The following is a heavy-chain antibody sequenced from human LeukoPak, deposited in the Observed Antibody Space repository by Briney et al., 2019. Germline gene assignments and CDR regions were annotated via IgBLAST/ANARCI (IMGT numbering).Heavy chain of an antibody. CDR1: GYTFTSYG. CDR3: ARDDILTGYPEYFQH. Sequence: ASVKVSCKASGYTFTSYGISWVRQAPGQGLEWMGWISAYNGNTNYAQKLQGRVTMTTDTSTSTACMELRSLRSDDTAVYYCARDDILTGYPEYFQHWGQGTLVTVSS. CDR2: ISAYNGNT. J-gene: IGHJ1*01. D-gene: IGHD3-9*01. V-gene: IGHV1-18*01.